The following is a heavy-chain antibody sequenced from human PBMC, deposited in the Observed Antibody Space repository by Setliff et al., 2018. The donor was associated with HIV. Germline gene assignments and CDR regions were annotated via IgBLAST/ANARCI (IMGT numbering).Heavy chain of an antibody. Sequence: GESLKISCKGSGYSFISYWIGWVRQMPGKGLEWMGIIYPGDSDTRYSPSFQGQVTISVDKSLDSAYLQWNTLKASDTAMYYCARSNRGYDSRGFYRENWFDPWGQGTQVTVSS. CDR3: ARSNRGYDSRGFYRENWFDP. CDR2: IYPGDSDT. V-gene: IGHV5-51*01. J-gene: IGHJ5*02. CDR1: GYSFISYW. D-gene: IGHD3-22*01.